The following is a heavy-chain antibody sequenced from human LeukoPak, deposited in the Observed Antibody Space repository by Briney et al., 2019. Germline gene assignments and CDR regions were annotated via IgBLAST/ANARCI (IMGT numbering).Heavy chain of an antibody. CDR3: ARLKGYSSGWYPSYYFDY. J-gene: IGHJ4*02. CDR2: IYHSGST. D-gene: IGHD6-19*01. V-gene: IGHV4-59*08. CDR1: GGFNTHYY. Sequence: PSETLSLTCSVSGGFNTHYYWTWIRQPPGKELEWIGYIYHSGSTKYNPSLKSLVTISVDTSKNHFSLKLSSVTAADTAVYYCARLKGYSSGWYPSYYFDYWGQGTLVTVSS.